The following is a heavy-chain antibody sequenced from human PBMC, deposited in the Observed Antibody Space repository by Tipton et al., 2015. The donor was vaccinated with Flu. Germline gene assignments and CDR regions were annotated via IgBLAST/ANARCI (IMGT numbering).Heavy chain of an antibody. Sequence: TLSLTCTVSGGSISSSSYYWGWIRQPPGKGLEWIGSIYYSGSTYYNPSLKSRVTISVDTSKNQFSLKLSSVTAADTAVYYCARHTDNWNYQWFDPWGQGTLVTVSS. CDR3: ARHTDNWNYQWFDP. D-gene: IGHD1-7*01. CDR1: GGSISSSSYY. CDR2: IYYSGST. V-gene: IGHV4-39*01. J-gene: IGHJ5*02.